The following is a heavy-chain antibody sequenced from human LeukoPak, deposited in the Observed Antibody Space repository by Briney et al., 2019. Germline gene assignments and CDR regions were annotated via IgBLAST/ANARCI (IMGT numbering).Heavy chain of an antibody. CDR1: GNFFSSYG. V-gene: IGHV1-18*01. Sequence: ASVKVSCKAFGNFFSSYGFTWVRQAPGQGLEWMGWITAYNQNTNYAQKFQGRVTLTKDTSTSTAYMELRSLRFDDTAVYYCASSIQLWLPWYWGQGTLVTVSS. CDR3: ASSIQLWLPWY. CDR2: ITAYNQNT. J-gene: IGHJ4*02. D-gene: IGHD5-18*01.